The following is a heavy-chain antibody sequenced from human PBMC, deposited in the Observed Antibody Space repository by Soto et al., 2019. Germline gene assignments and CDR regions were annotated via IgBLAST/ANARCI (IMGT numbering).Heavy chain of an antibody. CDR2: MNANSGNT. Sequence: GASVKVSCKASGYTFTSYDINWVRQATGQGLEWMGWMNANSGNTGYAQKLQGRVTMTTNTSTSTAYMELRSLRSDDTAVYYCAIFFYITGPPPRATHFPTRRSSDL. CDR1: GYTFTSYD. CDR3: AIFFYITGPPPRATHFPTRRSSDL. D-gene: IGHD1-20*01. J-gene: IGHJ2*01. V-gene: IGHV1-8*01.